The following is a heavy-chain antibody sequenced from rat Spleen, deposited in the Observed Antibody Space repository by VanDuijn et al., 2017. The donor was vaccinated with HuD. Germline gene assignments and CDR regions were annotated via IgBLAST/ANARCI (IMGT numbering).Heavy chain of an antibody. Sequence: EMQLVESGGGLVQPGRPLKLSCAASGFIFSDYGMAWVRQAPTKGLEWVATISYDGSTTYYRDSVKGRFTISRDNARSTLYLQMDSLRSEDTATYYCKRTFDSWGQGVMVTVSS. CDR3: KRTFDS. CDR1: GFIFSDYG. CDR2: ISYDGSTT. J-gene: IGHJ2*01. V-gene: IGHV5-29*01.